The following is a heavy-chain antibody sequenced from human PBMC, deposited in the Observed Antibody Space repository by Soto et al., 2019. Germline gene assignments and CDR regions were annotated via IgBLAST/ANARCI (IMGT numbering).Heavy chain of an antibody. J-gene: IGHJ5*02. CDR2: INHSGST. CDR1: GGSFIGYY. CDR3: ATLGDYDFWSGFRKANWFDP. D-gene: IGHD3-3*01. Sequence: QVQLRQWGAGLLKPSETVSLTCAVYGGSFIGYYGTWIRQPPGKGLEWIGEINHSGSTNYNPSLKSRVTISADTSKNQFSLRLSSVTAADTAVYYCATLGDYDFWSGFRKANWFDPWGQGTLVTVSS. V-gene: IGHV4-34*01.